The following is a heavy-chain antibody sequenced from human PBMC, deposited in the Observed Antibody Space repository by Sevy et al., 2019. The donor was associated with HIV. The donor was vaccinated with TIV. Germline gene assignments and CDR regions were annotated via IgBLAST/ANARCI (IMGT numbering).Heavy chain of an antibody. J-gene: IGHJ4*02. D-gene: IGHD3-22*01. Sequence: GGSLRLSCAASGFTFSSYAMSWVRQAPGKGLEWVSAISGSGGSTYYADSVKGRLTISRDNSKKTRYLQMNSLRAEDTAVYYCAKDIAGRRWVYDSSGGYFDYWGQGTLVTVSS. CDR1: GFTFSSYA. CDR3: AKDIAGRRWVYDSSGGYFDY. CDR2: ISGSGGST. V-gene: IGHV3-23*01.